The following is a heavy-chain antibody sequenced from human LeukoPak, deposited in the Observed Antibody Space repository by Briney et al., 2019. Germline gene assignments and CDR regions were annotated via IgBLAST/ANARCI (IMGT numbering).Heavy chain of an antibody. D-gene: IGHD4-17*01. CDR1: GGSISSYY. V-gene: IGHV4-59*08. J-gene: IGHJ4*02. CDR3: ARYHYGDYALDY. Sequence: SETLSLTCTVSGGSISSYYWSWIRQPPGKGLECIGYIYCSGSTNYNPSLKSRVTISVDTSKNQFSLKLSSVTAADTAVYYCARYHYGDYALDYWGQGTLVTVSS. CDR2: IYCSGST.